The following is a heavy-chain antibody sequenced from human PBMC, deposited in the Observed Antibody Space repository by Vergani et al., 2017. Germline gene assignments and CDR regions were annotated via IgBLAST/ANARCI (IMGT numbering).Heavy chain of an antibody. Sequence: QVQLVQSGAEVKKPGSSVKVSCKASGGTFSSYAISWVRQAPGQGLEWMGGIIPIFGTANYAQKFQGRVTITADESTSTAYMELSSLRSEDTAVYYCARDISITMVRGVITIDYWGQGTLVTVSS. J-gene: IGHJ4*02. CDR1: GGTFSSYA. CDR3: ARDISITMVRGVITIDY. V-gene: IGHV1-69*12. D-gene: IGHD3-10*01. CDR2: IIPIFGTA.